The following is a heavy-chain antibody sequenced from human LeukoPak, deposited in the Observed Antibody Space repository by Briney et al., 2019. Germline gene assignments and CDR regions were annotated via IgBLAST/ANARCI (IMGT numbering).Heavy chain of an antibody. J-gene: IGHJ4*02. D-gene: IGHD3-22*01. CDR3: AKDGPHYYDSSGYYYVGSPFDY. V-gene: IGHV3-23*01. CDR2: ISGSGGST. Sequence: GGSLRLSCAASGFTFSSYAMSWVRQAPGKGLEWVPAISGSGGSTYYADSVKGRFTISRDNSKNTLYLQMNSLRAEDTAVYYCAKDGPHYYDSSGYYYVGSPFDYWGQGTLVTVSS. CDR1: GFTFSSYA.